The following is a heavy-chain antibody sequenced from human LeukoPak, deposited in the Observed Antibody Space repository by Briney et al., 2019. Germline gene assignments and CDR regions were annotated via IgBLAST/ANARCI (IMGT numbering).Heavy chain of an antibody. CDR3: ARNLETEWELLGTDAFDI. J-gene: IGHJ3*02. Sequence: PSETLSLTCTVSGGSISSGSYYWSWFRQPAGKGLEWIGHFYTSGSTNYNPSLKSRVTISVDTSKNQFSLKLSSVTAADTAVYYCARNLETEWELLGTDAFDIWGQGTMVTVSS. CDR2: FYTSGST. CDR1: GGSISSGSYY. D-gene: IGHD1-26*01. V-gene: IGHV4-61*09.